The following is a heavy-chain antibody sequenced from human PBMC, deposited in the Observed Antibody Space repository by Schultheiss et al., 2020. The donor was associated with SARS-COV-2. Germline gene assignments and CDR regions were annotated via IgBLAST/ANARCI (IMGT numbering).Heavy chain of an antibody. CDR3: ASAQLVGYGMDV. D-gene: IGHD6-6*01. CDR1: GYTFTNYD. CDR2: INPNSGGT. V-gene: IGHV1-2*02. J-gene: IGHJ6*02. Sequence: ASVKVSCKASGYTFTNYDINWVRQATGQGLEWMGWINPNSGGTNYAQKFQGRVTMTRDTSISTAYMELSRLRSDDTAVYYCASAQLVGYGMDVWGQGTTVTVSS.